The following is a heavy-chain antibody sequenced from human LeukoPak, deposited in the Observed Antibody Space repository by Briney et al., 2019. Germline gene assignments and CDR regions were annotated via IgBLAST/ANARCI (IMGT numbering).Heavy chain of an antibody. V-gene: IGHV4-4*07. D-gene: IGHD4-23*01. J-gene: IGHJ4*02. CDR2: MYISGET. CDR3: ASGSQGVGNNY. CDR1: GGSISTYY. Sequence: PSETLSLTCTVSGGSISTYYWSWIRQPARKALEWIGRMYISGETNYNPSLKSRVTVSLDTSKNHFSLKLNSVTAADTAVYFCASGSQGVGNNYWGQGTLVTVSS.